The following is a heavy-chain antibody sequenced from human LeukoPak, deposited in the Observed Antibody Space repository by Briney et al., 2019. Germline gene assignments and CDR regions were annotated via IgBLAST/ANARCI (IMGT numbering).Heavy chain of an antibody. D-gene: IGHD4-11*01. CDR2: IHYSGST. Sequence: KTSETLSLTCTVSGGSISSYYWSWIRQPPGKGLEWIGYIHYSGSTNYNPSLKNQVTISIDTSKNQFSLNLTSVTAADTAVYYCARMAVNGFALDPWGQGTLVTVSS. CDR3: ARMAVNGFALDP. CDR1: GGSISSYY. J-gene: IGHJ5*02. V-gene: IGHV4-59*08.